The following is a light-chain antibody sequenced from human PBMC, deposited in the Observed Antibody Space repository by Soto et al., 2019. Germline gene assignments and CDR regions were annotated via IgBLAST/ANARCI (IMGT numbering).Light chain of an antibody. CDR3: QSYDSSLSLDV. CDR1: SSDVGGYNY. J-gene: IGLJ1*01. V-gene: IGLV2-14*01. Sequence: QSALTQPASVSGSPGQSITISCTGTSSDVGGYNYVSWYQQHPGKAPKLMIYEVSNRPSGVSNRFSGSKSGTSASLAITGLQAEDEADYYCQSYDSSLSLDVFGNGTKLTVL. CDR2: EVS.